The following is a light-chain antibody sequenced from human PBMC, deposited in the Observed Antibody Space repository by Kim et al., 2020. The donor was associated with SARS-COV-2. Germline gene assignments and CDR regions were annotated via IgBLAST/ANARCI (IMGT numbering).Light chain of an antibody. J-gene: IGLJ2*01. CDR1: SLRKYY. CDR3: SSRDSSGYYVA. Sequence: SSELTQDPAVSVALGQTVRITCLGDSLRKYYASWYQHRPGQAPLLVIYGKNDRPSGIPDRFSGSSSGNTASLTITGAQAEDEADYYCSSRDSSGYYVAFGGGTKVTVL. V-gene: IGLV3-19*01. CDR2: GKN.